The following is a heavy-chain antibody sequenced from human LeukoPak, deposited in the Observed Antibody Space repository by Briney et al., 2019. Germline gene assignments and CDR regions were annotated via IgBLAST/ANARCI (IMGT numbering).Heavy chain of an antibody. D-gene: IGHD4-17*01. J-gene: IGHJ3*02. V-gene: IGHV3-30*18. CDR1: GFTFGSYG. Sequence: GGSLRLSCAASGFTFGSYGMHWVRQAPGKGLEWVAVISYDGSNKYYADSVKGRFTISRDNSKNTLYLQMNSLRAEDTAVYYCAKDYGGDIDAFDIWGQGTMVTVSS. CDR2: ISYDGSNK. CDR3: AKDYGGDIDAFDI.